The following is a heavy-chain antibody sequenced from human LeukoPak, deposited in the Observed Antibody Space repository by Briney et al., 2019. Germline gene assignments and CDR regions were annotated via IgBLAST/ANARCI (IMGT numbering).Heavy chain of an antibody. V-gene: IGHV3-23*01. Sequence: GGSLRLSCVASGLSFNNYDMNWVRQAPGKGLEWVSLIIGSSGSTFYADSVKGRFTISRDKSKNTLYLQMNSLRAEDTAVYYCAKGAYDYIEIAYFDYWGQGSLVTVSS. CDR3: AKGAYDYIEIAYFDY. D-gene: IGHD5-12*01. J-gene: IGHJ4*02. CDR2: IIGSSGST. CDR1: GLSFNNYD.